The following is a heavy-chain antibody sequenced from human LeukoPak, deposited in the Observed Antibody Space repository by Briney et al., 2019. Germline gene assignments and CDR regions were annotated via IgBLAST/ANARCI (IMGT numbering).Heavy chain of an antibody. CDR1: GFTFDDYG. D-gene: IGHD3-10*01. CDR2: INWNGGST. CDR3: ARARRAPMVRGVINWFDP. Sequence: PGGSLRLSCAASGFTFDDYGMSWVRQAPGKGLEWVSGINWNGGSTGYADSVKGRFTISRDNAKNSLYLQMNSLRAEDTASYYCARARRAPMVRGVINWFDPWGQGTLVTVSS. V-gene: IGHV3-20*04. J-gene: IGHJ5*02.